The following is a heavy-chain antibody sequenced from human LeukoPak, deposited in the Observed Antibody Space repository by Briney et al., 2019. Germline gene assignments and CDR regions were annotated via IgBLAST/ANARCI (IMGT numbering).Heavy chain of an antibody. V-gene: IGHV3-23*01. D-gene: IGHD3-22*01. CDR2: ISGSGGSA. Sequence: GGSLRLSCAASGFTFSSYAMSWVRQAPGKGLEWVSAISGSGGSAYYADSVKGRFTISRDNSKNTLYLQMNSLRAEDTAVYYCAKDPSYYYDSSGYYAWGQGTLVTVSS. J-gene: IGHJ5*02. CDR1: GFTFSSYA. CDR3: AKDPSYYYDSSGYYA.